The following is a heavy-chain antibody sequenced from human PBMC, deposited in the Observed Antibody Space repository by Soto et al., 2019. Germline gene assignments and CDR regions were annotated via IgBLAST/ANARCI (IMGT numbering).Heavy chain of an antibody. V-gene: IGHV3-53*01. CDR3: ARDYYGSGQFDY. J-gene: IGHJ4*02. CDR2: IYSGGST. CDR1: GFTVSSNY. D-gene: IGHD3-10*01. Sequence: GGSLRLSCAASGFTVSSNYMSWVRQAPGKGLEWVSVIYSGGSTYYADSVKGRFTISRDNSKNTLYLQMNSLRAEDTAVYYCARDYYGSGQFDYWGQGTLVTVSS.